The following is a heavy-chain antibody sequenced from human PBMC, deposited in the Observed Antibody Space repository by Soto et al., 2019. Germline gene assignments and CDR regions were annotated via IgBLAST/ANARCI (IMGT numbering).Heavy chain of an antibody. V-gene: IGHV4-59*01. J-gene: IGHJ4*02. CDR3: ARWGETGVLRYFDWLPRGFDY. Sequence: SETLSLTCTVSGGSISSYYWSWIRQPPGKGLEWIGYIYYSGSTNYNPSLKSRVTISVDTSKNQFSLKLSSVTAADTAVYYCARWGETGVLRYFDWLPRGFDYWGQGTLVTVSS. D-gene: IGHD3-9*01. CDR2: IYYSGST. CDR1: GGSISSYY.